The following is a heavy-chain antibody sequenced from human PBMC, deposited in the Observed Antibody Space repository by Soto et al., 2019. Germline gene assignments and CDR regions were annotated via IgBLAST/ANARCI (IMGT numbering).Heavy chain of an antibody. J-gene: IGHJ6*02. D-gene: IGHD3-10*01. CDR3: ARGQTLLYYGSGSYLKGYYYYGMDV. V-gene: IGHV1-18*01. CDR2: ISAYNGNS. Sequence: QVQLVQSGAEVKKPGASVKVSCKASGYTFTSYGISWVRQAPGQGLEWMGWISAYNGNSNYAQKLQGRVTMTTDTSTSTAYMELRSLRSDDTAVYYCARGQTLLYYGSGSYLKGYYYYGMDVWGQESTVTVSS. CDR1: GYTFTSYG.